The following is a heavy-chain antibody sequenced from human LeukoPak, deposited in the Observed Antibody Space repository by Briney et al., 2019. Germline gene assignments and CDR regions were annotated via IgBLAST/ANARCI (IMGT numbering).Heavy chain of an antibody. CDR3: AREEITMVRGVISYFDY. V-gene: IGHV3-7*01. CDR1: GLTFSTYW. J-gene: IGHJ4*02. Sequence: GGSLRLSCAASGLTFSTYWMNWVRQAPGKGLEWVANIKKDGSETYYVDSVKGRFTISRDNAKNSLYLQMNSLRAEDTAVYYCAREEITMVRGVISYFDYWGQGTLVTVSS. CDR2: IKKDGSET. D-gene: IGHD3-10*01.